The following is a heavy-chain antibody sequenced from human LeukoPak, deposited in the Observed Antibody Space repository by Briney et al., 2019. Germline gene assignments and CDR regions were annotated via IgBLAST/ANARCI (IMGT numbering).Heavy chain of an antibody. D-gene: IGHD1-26*01. J-gene: IGHJ4*02. CDR1: GFTFNNYA. CDR3: ASDHGAY. V-gene: IGHV3-33*08. Sequence: GGSLRLSCASSGFTFNNYAMTWVRQAPGKGLEWVAAIWYDGNNKYYADSVKGRFTISRDNSKSTLFLQMSGLRAEDTALYYCASDHGAYWGQGTLVTVSS. CDR2: IWYDGNNK.